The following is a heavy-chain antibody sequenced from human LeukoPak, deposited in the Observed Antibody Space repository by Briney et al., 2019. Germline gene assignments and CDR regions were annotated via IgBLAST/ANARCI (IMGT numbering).Heavy chain of an antibody. J-gene: IGHJ4*02. CDR3: ASWFGEYYFDY. Sequence: SETLSLTCAVYGGSFSGYYWSWIRQPPGKGLEWIGEINHSGSTNYNPSLKSRVTISVDTSKNQFSLKLSSVTAADTAVYYCASWFGEYYFDYWGQGTLVTVSS. V-gene: IGHV4-34*01. D-gene: IGHD3-10*01. CDR2: INHSGST. CDR1: GGSFSGYY.